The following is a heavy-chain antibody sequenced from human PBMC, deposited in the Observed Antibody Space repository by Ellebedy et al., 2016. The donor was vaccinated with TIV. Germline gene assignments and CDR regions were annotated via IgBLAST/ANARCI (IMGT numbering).Heavy chain of an antibody. J-gene: IGHJ4*02. CDR2: IYPGDSDT. D-gene: IGHD2-2*01. CDR1: GYSFTSYW. CDR3: ARVLEGYCSSTSCYGEFDY. Sequence: GESLKISXKGSGYSFTSYWIGWVRQMPGKGLEWMGIIYPGDSDTRYSPSFQGQVTISADKSISTAYLQWSSLKASDTAMYYCARVLEGYCSSTSCYGEFDYWGQGTLVTVSS. V-gene: IGHV5-51*01.